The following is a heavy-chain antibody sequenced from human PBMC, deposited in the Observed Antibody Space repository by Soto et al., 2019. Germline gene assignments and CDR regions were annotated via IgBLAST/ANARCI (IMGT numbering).Heavy chain of an antibody. J-gene: IGHJ6*02. V-gene: IGHV4-59*01. CDR2: IYYSGST. D-gene: IGHD3-3*01. CDR3: ARDQRYYDFWSGSTPYYYYGMDV. Sequence: PSETLSLTCTVSGGSISSYYWSWIRQPPGKGLEWIGYIYYSGSTNYNPSLKSRVTISVDTSKNQFSLKLSSVTAADTAVYYCARDQRYYDFWSGSTPYYYYGMDVWGQGTTVTV. CDR1: GGSISSYY.